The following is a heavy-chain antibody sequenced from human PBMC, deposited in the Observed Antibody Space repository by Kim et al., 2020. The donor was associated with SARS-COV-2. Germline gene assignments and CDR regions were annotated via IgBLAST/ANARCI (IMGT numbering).Heavy chain of an antibody. CDR2: INPNSGGT. Sequence: ASVKVSCKASGYTFTGYYMHWVRQAPGQGLEWMGWINPNSGGTNYAQKFQGWVTMTRDTSISTAYMELSRLRSDDTAVYYCARWGYSSSWYSSPYAFDIWGKGKMVTVS. V-gene: IGHV1-2*04. CDR1: GYTFTGYY. CDR3: ARWGYSSSWYSSPYAFDI. D-gene: IGHD6-13*01. J-gene: IGHJ3*02.